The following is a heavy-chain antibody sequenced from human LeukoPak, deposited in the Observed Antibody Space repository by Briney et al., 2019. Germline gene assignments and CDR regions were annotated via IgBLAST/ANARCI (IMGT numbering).Heavy chain of an antibody. CDR1: GFTFSSYG. V-gene: IGHV3-30*18. D-gene: IGHD3-3*01. CDR3: AKDYDPLY. J-gene: IGHJ4*02. Sequence: PGRSLRLSCAASGFTFSSYGMHWVRQAPGKGLEWVAVISYDGSNKYYADSVRGRFTISRDNSKNTLYLQMNSLRAEDTAVYYCAKDYDPLYWGQGTLVTVSS. CDR2: ISYDGSNK.